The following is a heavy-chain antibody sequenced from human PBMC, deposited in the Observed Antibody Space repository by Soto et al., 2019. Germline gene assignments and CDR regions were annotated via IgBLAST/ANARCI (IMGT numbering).Heavy chain of an antibody. Sequence: QVQLVQSGAEVKKPGASVKVSCKVSGYTLTELSMHWVRQAPGKGLEWMGGFDPEDGETIYAQKFQGRVTMTEDTSXVTAYMELSSLRSEDTAVYYCATLWHSSSHFNWFDPWGQGTLVTVSS. J-gene: IGHJ5*02. CDR3: ATLWHSSSHFNWFDP. CDR2: FDPEDGET. CDR1: GYTLTELS. V-gene: IGHV1-24*01. D-gene: IGHD6-13*01.